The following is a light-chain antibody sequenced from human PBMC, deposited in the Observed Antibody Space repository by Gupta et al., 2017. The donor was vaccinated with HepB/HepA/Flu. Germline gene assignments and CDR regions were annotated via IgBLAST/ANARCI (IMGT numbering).Light chain of an antibody. J-gene: IGLJ1*01. V-gene: IGLV2-14*03. CDR3: NSYTSSSNREV. CDR1: SSAVGGYNY. Sequence: QSALTQPASVSGSPGQSITISCTGTSSAVGGYNYVSWYQQHPGKAPKLMIDDVSNRPSGVSNRFSCSKSGNKASLNLTGLQAEEEADDYCNSYTSSSNREVFGSGTKVTVL. CDR2: DVS.